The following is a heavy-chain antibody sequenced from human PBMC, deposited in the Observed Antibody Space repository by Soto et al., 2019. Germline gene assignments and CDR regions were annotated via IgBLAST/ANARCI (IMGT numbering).Heavy chain of an antibody. CDR2: INHSGST. CDR3: ARRGKAGEQQLVRGYYYYYMDV. Sequence: SETLSLTCAVYGGSFSGYYWSWISQPPGKGLEWIGEINHSGSTNYNPSLKSRVTISVDTSKNQFSLKLSSVTAADTAVYYCARRGKAGEQQLVRGYYYYYMDVWGKGTTVTV. V-gene: IGHV4-34*01. CDR1: GGSFSGYY. D-gene: IGHD6-13*01. J-gene: IGHJ6*03.